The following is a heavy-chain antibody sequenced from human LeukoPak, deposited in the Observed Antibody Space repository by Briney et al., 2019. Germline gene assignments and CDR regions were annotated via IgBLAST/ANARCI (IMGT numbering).Heavy chain of an antibody. J-gene: IGHJ5*02. V-gene: IGHV1-2*02. CDR1: GYTFTGYY. CDR2: INPNSGGT. D-gene: IGHD5-12*01. CDR3: ARGGYSGYDSRRVLGEFDP. Sequence: ASVKVSCKASGYTFTGYYMHWVRQAPGQGLEWMGWINPNSGGTNYAQKFQGRVTMTRDTSISTAYMELSRLRSDDTAVYYCARGGYSGYDSRRVLGEFDPWGQGTLVTVSS.